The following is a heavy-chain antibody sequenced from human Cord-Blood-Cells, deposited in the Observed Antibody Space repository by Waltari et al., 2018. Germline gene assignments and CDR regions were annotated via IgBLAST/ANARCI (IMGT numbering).Heavy chain of an antibody. V-gene: IGHV1-18*01. D-gene: IGHD2-21*01. CDR2: ISAYNGNT. Sequence: QVQLVQSGAEVKKPGASVKVSCKASGYTFTSYGISWVRQAPGQGLEWMGWISAYNGNTNYAQKLQGRVTMTTDTSTSTVYMELRSLRSDDTAVYYCARRQSPQSGPGGGVDYWGQGTLVTVSS. CDR1: GYTFTSYG. CDR3: ARRQSPQSGPGGGVDY. J-gene: IGHJ4*02.